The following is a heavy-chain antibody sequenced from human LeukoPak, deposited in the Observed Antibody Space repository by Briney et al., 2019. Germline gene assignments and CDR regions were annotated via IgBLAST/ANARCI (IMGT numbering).Heavy chain of an antibody. CDR1: GFTFSSYG. Sequence: GGSLRLSCAASGFTFSSYGMHWVRQAPGKELEWVAFIRYDGSNKYYADSVKGRFTISRDNSKNTLYLQMNSLRAEDTAVYYCAKVKDYYYYYMDVWGKGTTVTISS. V-gene: IGHV3-30*02. CDR3: AKVKDYYYYYMDV. CDR2: IRYDGSNK. J-gene: IGHJ6*03.